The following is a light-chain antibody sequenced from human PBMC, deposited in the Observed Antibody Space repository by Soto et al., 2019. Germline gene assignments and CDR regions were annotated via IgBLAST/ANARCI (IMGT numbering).Light chain of an antibody. CDR2: EES. CDR1: QAVPNN. Sequence: DIHLNQSPSFLSASVGDRVTITCRPSQAVPNNMAWYHQKPGKPPKLLIYEESTLHSGVPSRFSGRKSGTQFTLTIDSLQPDDFATYYCQQYETFSGTFGPGTMVDIK. V-gene: IGKV1-9*01. J-gene: IGKJ1*01. CDR3: QQYETFSGT.